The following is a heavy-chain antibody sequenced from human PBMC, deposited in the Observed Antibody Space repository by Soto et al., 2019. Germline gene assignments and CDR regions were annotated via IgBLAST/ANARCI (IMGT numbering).Heavy chain of an antibody. V-gene: IGHV1-46*01. J-gene: IGHJ4*02. CDR2: INPSGGST. D-gene: IGHD3-22*01. Sequence: ASVKVSCKASGYTFTSYYMHWVRQAPGQGLEWMGIINPSGGSTSYAQKFQGRVTMTRDTSTSTVYMELSSLRSEDTAVYYCARDHPGGYDSSGYYVPFDYWGQGTLVTVSS. CDR1: GYTFTSYY. CDR3: ARDHPGGYDSSGYYVPFDY.